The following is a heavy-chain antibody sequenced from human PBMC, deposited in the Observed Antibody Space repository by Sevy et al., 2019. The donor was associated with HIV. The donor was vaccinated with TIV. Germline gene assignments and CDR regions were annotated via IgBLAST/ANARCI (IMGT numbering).Heavy chain of an antibody. CDR2: INHSGST. J-gene: IGHJ4*02. CDR3: ARGTQEMATGYYFDY. CDR1: GGSFSGYY. Sequence: SETLSLTCAVYGGSFSGYYWSWIRQPPGKGLEWIGEINHSGSTNYNQSLKSRVTISVDTSKNQFSLKLSSVTAADTDVYYCARGTQEMATGYYFDYWGQGTLVTVSS. D-gene: IGHD5-12*01. V-gene: IGHV4-34*01.